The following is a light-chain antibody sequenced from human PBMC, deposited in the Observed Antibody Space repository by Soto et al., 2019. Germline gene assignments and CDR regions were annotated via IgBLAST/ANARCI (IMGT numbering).Light chain of an antibody. J-gene: IGKJ3*01. CDR1: QSVSSSY. V-gene: IGKV3-20*01. Sequence: EIVLTQSPGTLSLSPGERATLSCRASQSVSSSYLAWYQQKPGQAPRLLIYGASSSATGIPDRFSGSGSGTDFTLTISRLEPEDFAVYYCQQYGSSPFTFXPGTKVDIK. CDR2: GAS. CDR3: QQYGSSPFT.